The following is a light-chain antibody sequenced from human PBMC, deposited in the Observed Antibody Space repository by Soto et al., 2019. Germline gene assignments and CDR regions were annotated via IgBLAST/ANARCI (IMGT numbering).Light chain of an antibody. Sequence: EIVLTQSPATLYLSPGERATLSCRASQRVNSNLAWYQQKPGQAPKVLIYGASSRATGIPARFSGSGAGTDFTLTISSLQSEDFALYYCYQYEDWLPYTFGQGTKVDIK. V-gene: IGKV3D-15*01. CDR1: QRVNSN. CDR3: YQYEDWLPYT. CDR2: GAS. J-gene: IGKJ2*01.